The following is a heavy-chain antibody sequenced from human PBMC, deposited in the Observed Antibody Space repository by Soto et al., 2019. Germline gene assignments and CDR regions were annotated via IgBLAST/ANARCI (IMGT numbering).Heavy chain of an antibody. Sequence: GASVKVSCTASGCTFSSYAISWVRQAPGQGLEWMGGIIPIFGTANYAQKFQGRVTITADESTSTAYMELSSLRSEDTAVYYCARWRSRDSSGPYNWFDPWGQGTLVTVSS. CDR2: IIPIFGTA. V-gene: IGHV1-69*13. J-gene: IGHJ5*02. CDR3: ARWRSRDSSGPYNWFDP. D-gene: IGHD3-22*01. CDR1: GCTFSSYA.